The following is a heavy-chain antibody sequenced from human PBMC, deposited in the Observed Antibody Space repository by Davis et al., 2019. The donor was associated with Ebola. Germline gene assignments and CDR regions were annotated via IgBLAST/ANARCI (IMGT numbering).Heavy chain of an antibody. CDR3: ARDSPFYQLWGGGCFDY. D-gene: IGHD3-16*01. CDR2: ISSSSSYI. J-gene: IGHJ4*02. Sequence: GESLKISCAASGFTFSSYSMNWVRQAPGKGLEWVSSISSSSSYIYYADSVKGRFTISRDNAKNSLYLQMNSLRAEDTAVYYCARDSPFYQLWGGGCFDYWGQGTLVTVSS. V-gene: IGHV3-21*01. CDR1: GFTFSSYS.